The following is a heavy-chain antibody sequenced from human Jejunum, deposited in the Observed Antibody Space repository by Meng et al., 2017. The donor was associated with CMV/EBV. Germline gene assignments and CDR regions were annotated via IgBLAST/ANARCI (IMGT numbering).Heavy chain of an antibody. J-gene: IGHJ4*02. D-gene: IGHD4-11*01. CDR1: GFIFSNYA. CDR3: AKQGYSNDLDY. V-gene: IGHV3-23*01. CDR2: VSGSGGTT. Sequence: CGASGFIFSNYALIWVRQAPGKGLEWVSTVSGSGGTTYYADSVKGRFTVSRDNSKNTVYLQMNSLRAEDTAVYYCAKQGYSNDLDYWGQGTRVTVSS.